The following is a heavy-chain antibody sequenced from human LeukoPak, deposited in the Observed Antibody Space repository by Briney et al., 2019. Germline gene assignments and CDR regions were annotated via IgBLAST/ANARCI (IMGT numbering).Heavy chain of an antibody. Sequence: PGGSLRLSCAASGFIFSNNWMHWVRQAPGKGLVWVSRINPDGRRADYATSVKGRFTISRDNAKNTLYLQANNLRAEDTAVYYCLREAEVVPTEIGVYYYYFMDVWGKGTPVTVSS. V-gene: IGHV3-74*01. CDR3: LREAEVVPTEIGVYYYYFMDV. D-gene: IGHD3-22*01. CDR1: GFIFSNNW. J-gene: IGHJ6*03. CDR2: INPDGRRA.